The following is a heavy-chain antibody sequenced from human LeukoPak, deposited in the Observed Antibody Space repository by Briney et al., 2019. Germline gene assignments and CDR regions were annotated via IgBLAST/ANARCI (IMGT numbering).Heavy chain of an antibody. CDR2: IRYDGSNK. Sequence: PGGSLRLSCAASGFTFSSYGMHWVRQAPGKGLEWVAFIRYDGSNKYYADSVKGRFTISRDNSKNTLYLQMNSLRAEDTAVYYCAKDHYSGYDGNHFDYWGQGTLVTVSS. D-gene: IGHD5-12*01. CDR1: GFTFSSYG. CDR3: AKDHYSGYDGNHFDY. J-gene: IGHJ4*02. V-gene: IGHV3-30*02.